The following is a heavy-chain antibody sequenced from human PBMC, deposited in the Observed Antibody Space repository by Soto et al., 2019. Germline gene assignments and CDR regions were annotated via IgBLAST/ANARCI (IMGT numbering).Heavy chain of an antibody. CDR3: ARGLGTDGSYAFDI. CDR2: TYYRSKWYN. Sequence: SQTLSLTCAISGDSVSSNSAAWNWIRQSPSRGLEWLGRTYYRSKWYNDYAVYVKSRITINPDTSKNQFSLQLNSVTPEDTDVYYCARGLGTDGSYAFDIWGQGTMVTVSS. CDR1: GDSVSSNSAA. V-gene: IGHV6-1*01. J-gene: IGHJ3*02.